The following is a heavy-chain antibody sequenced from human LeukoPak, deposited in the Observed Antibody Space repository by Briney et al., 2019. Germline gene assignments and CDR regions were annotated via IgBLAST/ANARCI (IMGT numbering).Heavy chain of an antibody. V-gene: IGHV3-23*01. J-gene: IGHJ5*02. Sequence: GGSLRLSCAASGFTFSSYAMSWVRQAPGKGLEWVSAISGSGGSTYYADSVKGRFTISRDNSKNTLYLQMNSLRDEDTAVYYCAKDLSITMVRGVIRFPGWFDPWGQGTLVTVSS. CDR1: GFTFSSYA. CDR2: ISGSGGST. CDR3: AKDLSITMVRGVIRFPGWFDP. D-gene: IGHD3-10*01.